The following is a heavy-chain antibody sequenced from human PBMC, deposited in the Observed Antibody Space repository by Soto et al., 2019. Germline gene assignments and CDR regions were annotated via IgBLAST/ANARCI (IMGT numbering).Heavy chain of an antibody. J-gene: IGHJ4*02. CDR3: ARTAMSIAVAGAVDY. V-gene: IGHV4-4*02. Sequence: SETLSLTCAVSGGSISSSNWWSWVRQPPGKGLEWIGEIYHSGSTNYNPSPKSRVTISVDKSKNQFSLKLSSVTAADTAVYYCARTAMSIAVAGAVDYWGQGTLVTVSS. CDR1: GGSISSSNW. CDR2: IYHSGST. D-gene: IGHD6-19*01.